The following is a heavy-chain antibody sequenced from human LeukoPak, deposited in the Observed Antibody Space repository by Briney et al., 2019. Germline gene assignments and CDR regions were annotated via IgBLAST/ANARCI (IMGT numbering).Heavy chain of an antibody. Sequence: GGSLRLSCAASGFTFSSYSMSWVRQAPGKGLEWVSSISSSSSYIYYADSVKGRFTISRDNAKNSLYLQMNSLRAEDTAVYYCAREGDSGYSFGNWFDPWGQGTLVTVSS. CDR2: ISSSSSYI. CDR1: GFTFSSYS. V-gene: IGHV3-21*01. J-gene: IGHJ5*02. D-gene: IGHD3-22*01. CDR3: AREGDSGYSFGNWFDP.